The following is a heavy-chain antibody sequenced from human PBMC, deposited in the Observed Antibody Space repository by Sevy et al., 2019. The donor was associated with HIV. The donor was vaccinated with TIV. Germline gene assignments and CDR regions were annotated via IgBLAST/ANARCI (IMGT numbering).Heavy chain of an antibody. D-gene: IGHD2-21*01. CDR1: GFSFSSYG. CDR3: VNEGGGEGGDH. V-gene: IGHV3-30*02. CDR2: IQYDGSNK. Sequence: GGSLRLSCAASGFSFSSYGMHWVRQAPGKGLEWMSYIQYDGSNKDYADSVKGRFTISRENSKNTLYLQMNSLRVEDTAVFYCVNEGGGEGGDHWGQGTLVTVSS. J-gene: IGHJ4*02.